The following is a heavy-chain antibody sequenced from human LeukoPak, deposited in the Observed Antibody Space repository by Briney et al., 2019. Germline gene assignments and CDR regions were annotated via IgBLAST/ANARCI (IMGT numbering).Heavy chain of an antibody. D-gene: IGHD2-2*01. Sequence: ASVKVSCKASGYTFTSYGISWVRQAPGQGLEWMGWISPYNGNTNYAQKLQGRVTMTTDTSTSTAYMELRSLRSDDTAVYCCARSPACSSTSCQDIDAYYYYYYMDVWGKGTTVTVSS. J-gene: IGHJ6*03. CDR3: ARSPACSSTSCQDIDAYYYYYYMDV. V-gene: IGHV1-18*01. CDR2: ISPYNGNT. CDR1: GYTFTSYG.